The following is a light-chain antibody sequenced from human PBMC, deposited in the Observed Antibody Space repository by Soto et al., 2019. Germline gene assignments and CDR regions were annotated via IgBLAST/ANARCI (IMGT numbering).Light chain of an antibody. V-gene: IGKV3-20*01. CDR2: GAS. Sequence: EIVLTQSPGTLSLSPGERATLSCXXGHSVSSSYLAWYQQKPGQAPRLLIYGASSRATGIPDRFSGSGSGTDFTLTISRLEPEDFAVYYCQQYGSSPRITFGQGTRLEIK. CDR3: QQYGSSPRIT. J-gene: IGKJ5*01. CDR1: HSVSSSY.